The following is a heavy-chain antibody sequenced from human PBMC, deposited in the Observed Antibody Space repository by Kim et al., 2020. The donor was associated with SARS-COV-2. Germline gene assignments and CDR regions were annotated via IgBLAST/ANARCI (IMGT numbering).Heavy chain of an antibody. CDR3: ARGSKSKYNWNYAGTLPYYYYGMDV. CDR1: GYTFTSYA. D-gene: IGHD1-7*01. J-gene: IGHJ6*02. V-gene: IGHV7-4-1*02. Sequence: ASVKVSCKASGYTFTSYAMNWVRQAPGQGLEWMGWINTNTGNPTYAQGFTGRFVFSLDTSVSTAYLQISSLKAEDTAVYYCARGSKSKYNWNYAGTLPYYYYGMDVWGQGTTVTVSS. CDR2: INTNTGNP.